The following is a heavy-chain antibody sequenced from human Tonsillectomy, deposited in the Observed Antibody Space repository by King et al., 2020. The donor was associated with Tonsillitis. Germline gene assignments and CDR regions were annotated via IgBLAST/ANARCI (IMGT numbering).Heavy chain of an antibody. CDR3: AREISGSPSYGSAFDI. CDR1: GASISSGGHY. J-gene: IGHJ3*02. D-gene: IGHD1-26*01. V-gene: IGHV4-61*02. CDR2: VYTSGSS. Sequence: LQLQESGPGLVKPSQTLSLTCTVSGASISSGGHYWSWIRQSAGKEVEWLGRVYTSGSSNYNPSLNSRVTMLVEPSRNQVSLILSSVTAADTAVYYCAREISGSPSYGSAFDIWGQGTMVTVTP.